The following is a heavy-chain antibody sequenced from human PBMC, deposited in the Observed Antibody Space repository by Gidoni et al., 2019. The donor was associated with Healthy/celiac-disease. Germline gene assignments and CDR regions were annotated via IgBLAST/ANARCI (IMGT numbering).Heavy chain of an antibody. CDR3: ARGGGTIFGVAVDAFDI. D-gene: IGHD3-3*01. V-gene: IGHV4-34*01. CDR2: ITQSGST. Sequence: QVQLQQWGAGLLKPSETLSLTCAVYGGSFSGYYWSWIRQPPGQGLAWIGEITQSGSTNYNPSLKSRGTRSVDTSKNQFSLKLSSVTAAETAVYYCARGGGTIFGVAVDAFDIWGQGTMVTVSS. J-gene: IGHJ3*02. CDR1: GGSFSGYY.